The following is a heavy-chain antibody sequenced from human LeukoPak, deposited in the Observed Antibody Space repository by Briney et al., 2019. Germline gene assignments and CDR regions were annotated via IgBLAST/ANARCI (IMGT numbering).Heavy chain of an antibody. CDR2: IYFSGST. CDR1: SGSLTSYY. D-gene: IGHD4-17*01. CDR3: AGRKGYGEYLSWFDP. V-gene: IGHV4-59*08. J-gene: IGHJ5*02. Sequence: SETLSLTCTVSSGSLTSYYWSWVRQPPGSGREWVGYIYFSGSTNYNPSLKSRVSISGDTSKNQFPLKLSSGTAADTAVYYWAGRKGYGEYLSWFDPWGQGTLVTVSS.